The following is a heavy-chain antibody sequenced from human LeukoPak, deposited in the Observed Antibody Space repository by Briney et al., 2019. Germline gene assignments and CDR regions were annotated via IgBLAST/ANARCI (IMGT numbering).Heavy chain of an antibody. J-gene: IGHJ5*02. CDR2: ISSSSTI. CDR1: GFTFSSYS. Sequence: GGSLRLSCAASGFTFSSYSMNWVRQAPGKGLEWVSYISSSSTIKYSDAVKGRFTISRDNAKNSLYLQMNSLRAEDTAVYYCARESASSSWYKYYYDSSGYYPNWFDPWGQGTLVTVSS. D-gene: IGHD3-22*01. V-gene: IGHV3-48*01. CDR3: ARESASSSWYKYYYDSSGYYPNWFDP.